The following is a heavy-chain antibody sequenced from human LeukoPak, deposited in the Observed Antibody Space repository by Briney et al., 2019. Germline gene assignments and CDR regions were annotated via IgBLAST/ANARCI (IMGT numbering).Heavy chain of an antibody. CDR3: AKGAASSWSDH. CDR1: GFTFSSYA. CDR2: ISSTGDYI. D-gene: IGHD2-15*01. V-gene: IGHV3-23*01. Sequence: GGSLRLSCAASGFTFSSYAMTWVRQAPGKGLEWVSSISSTGDYIYSADSVKGRFTISRDNSKNTLYLQLNSLRADDTALYYCAKGAASSWSDHWGQGTQVTVSS. J-gene: IGHJ5*02.